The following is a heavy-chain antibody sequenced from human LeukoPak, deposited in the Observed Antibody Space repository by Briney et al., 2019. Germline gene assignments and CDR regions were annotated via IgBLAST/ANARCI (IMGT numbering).Heavy chain of an antibody. CDR2: IIYSGGAT. CDR3: AKDGLYYDGSEHVYYFDS. J-gene: IGHJ4*02. Sequence: PGGSLRLSCAASGLTFSRSAMTWVRQGPGTGLEFVASIIYSGGATYYADSVKGRFTISRDNSKNTLYLQMNSLRAEDTALYYCAKDGLYYDGSEHVYYFDSWGQGTLVTVSS. CDR1: GLTFSRSA. V-gene: IGHV3-23*01. D-gene: IGHD3-22*01.